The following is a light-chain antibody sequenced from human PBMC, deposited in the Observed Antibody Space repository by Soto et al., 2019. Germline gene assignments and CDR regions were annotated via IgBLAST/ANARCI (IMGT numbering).Light chain of an antibody. J-gene: IGLJ1*01. V-gene: IGLV1-44*01. CDR3: AAWHDSLNGYV. Sequence: QPVLTQPPSASGTPGQRVTISCSGSSSNIGSNTVNWYQQLPGTAPKLLIYSNNQRPSGVPDRFSGSKSGTSASLGISGLQSEDEADYYCAAWHDSLNGYVFGTGTKVTVL. CDR1: SSNIGSNT. CDR2: SNN.